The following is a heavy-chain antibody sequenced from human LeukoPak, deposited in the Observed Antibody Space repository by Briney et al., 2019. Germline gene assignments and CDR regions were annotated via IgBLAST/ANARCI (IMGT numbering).Heavy chain of an antibody. Sequence: GASVKVSCKASGGTFSSYTISWVRQAPGQGLEWMGRIIPILGIANYAQKFQGRVTITADESTSTAYMELSSLGSEDTAVYYCARGSFPDVGALLFDYWGQGTLVTVSS. D-gene: IGHD1-26*01. CDR2: IIPILGIA. CDR3: ARGSFPDVGALLFDY. V-gene: IGHV1-69*02. J-gene: IGHJ4*02. CDR1: GGTFSSYT.